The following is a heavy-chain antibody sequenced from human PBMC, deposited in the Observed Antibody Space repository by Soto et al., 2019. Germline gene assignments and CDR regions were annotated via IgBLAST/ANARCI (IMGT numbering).Heavy chain of an antibody. J-gene: IGHJ3*02. CDR3: ARVWGGAFDI. Sequence: TSVTLSVTCTVAGGSIISYCWSWIRQPPGKGLEWIGYIYYSGSTNYNPSLKSRVTISVDTSKNQFSLKLSSVTAADTAVYYCARVWGGAFDIWGQGTMVTVSS. CDR2: IYYSGST. D-gene: IGHD3-10*01. V-gene: IGHV4-59*01. CDR1: GGSIISYC.